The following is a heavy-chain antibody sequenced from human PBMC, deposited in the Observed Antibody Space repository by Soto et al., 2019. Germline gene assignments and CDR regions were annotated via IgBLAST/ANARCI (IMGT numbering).Heavy chain of an antibody. CDR1: GYTFTGYY. CDR2: INPNSGGT. Sequence: ASVKVSCKASGYTFTGYYMHWVRQAPGQGLEWMGWINPNSGGTNYAQKFQGWVTMTRDTSISTAYMELSRLRSDDTAVCYCARDHRGYSYGSRYYYGMDVWGQGTTVTVSS. D-gene: IGHD5-18*01. CDR3: ARDHRGYSYGSRYYYGMDV. V-gene: IGHV1-2*04. J-gene: IGHJ6*02.